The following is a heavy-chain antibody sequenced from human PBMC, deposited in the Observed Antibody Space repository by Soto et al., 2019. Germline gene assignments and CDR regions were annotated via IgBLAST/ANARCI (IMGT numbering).Heavy chain of an antibody. J-gene: IGHJ6*02. CDR2: IYYSGST. CDR1: GGSISSGDYY. D-gene: IGHD5-18*01. Sequence: SETLSLTCTVSGGSISSGDYYWSWIRQPPGKGLEWIGYIYYSGSTYYNPSLKSRVTISVDTSKNQFSPKLSSVTAADTAVYYCARGGSSIQLWPYYYYYGMDVWGQGTTVTVSS. V-gene: IGHV4-30-4*01. CDR3: ARGGSSIQLWPYYYYYGMDV.